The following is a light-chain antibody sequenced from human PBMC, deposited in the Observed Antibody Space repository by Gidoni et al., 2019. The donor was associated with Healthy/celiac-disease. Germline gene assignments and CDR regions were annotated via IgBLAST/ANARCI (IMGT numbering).Light chain of an antibody. V-gene: IGKV4-1*01. Sequence: DIVLTQHPDSLTVSLGEGATINCKSSQSVLYSSNHKNYLAWYQQKPGQPPHLLIYWASTRESGVPDRFSGSGSGTDFTLTISSLQAEDVAVYYCQQYYITPRTFGQGTKLEIK. CDR2: WAS. CDR1: QSVLYSSNHKNY. J-gene: IGKJ2*02. CDR3: QQYYITPRT.